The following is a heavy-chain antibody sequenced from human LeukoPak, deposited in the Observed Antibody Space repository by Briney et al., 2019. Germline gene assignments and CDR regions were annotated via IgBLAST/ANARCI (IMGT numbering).Heavy chain of an antibody. CDR3: ARISWYYYDSSGYLDY. Sequence: GESLKISCKGSGYSFTSHWIGWVRQMPGKGLEWMGIIYPGDSDTRYSPSFQGQVTISADKSISTAYLQWSSLKASDTAMYYCARISWYYYDSSGYLDYWGQGTLVTVSS. D-gene: IGHD3-22*01. V-gene: IGHV5-51*01. CDR2: IYPGDSDT. J-gene: IGHJ4*02. CDR1: GYSFTSHW.